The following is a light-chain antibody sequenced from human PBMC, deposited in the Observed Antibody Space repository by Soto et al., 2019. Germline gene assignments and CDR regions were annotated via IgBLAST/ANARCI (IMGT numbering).Light chain of an antibody. CDR3: MQRIAFPIT. V-gene: IGKV2-40*01. J-gene: IGKJ5*01. Sequence: DILMTQNTTYLTVTRGEPASSSCRFSHRLLDSDDGNTYLDWYLQKPGQYQQLMIYMLYYRASGVKDRFSGSGSGTDFTLKIRRVEAEDFGIYYCMQRIAFPITFGNGKRLEIK. CDR2: MLY. CDR1: HRLLDSDDGNTY.